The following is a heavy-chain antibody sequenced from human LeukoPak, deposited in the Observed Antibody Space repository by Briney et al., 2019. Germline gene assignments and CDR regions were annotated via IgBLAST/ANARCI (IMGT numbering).Heavy chain of an antibody. D-gene: IGHD3-10*01. CDR1: GFTFSSYG. V-gene: IGHV3-30*02. Sequence: GGSLRLSCAASGFTFSSYGMHWVRQAPGKGLEWVAFIRYDGSNKYYADSVKGRFTISRDNSKNTLYLQMNSLRAEDTAVYYCAKLITRSGGYFDYWGQGTLVTVSS. J-gene: IGHJ4*02. CDR3: AKLITRSGGYFDY. CDR2: IRYDGSNK.